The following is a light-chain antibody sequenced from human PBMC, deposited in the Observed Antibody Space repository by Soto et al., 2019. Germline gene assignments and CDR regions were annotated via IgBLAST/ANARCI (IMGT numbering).Light chain of an antibody. CDR1: QSVSSIY. CDR3: QLFGTSTRYT. CDR2: GAS. J-gene: IGKJ2*01. V-gene: IGKV3-20*01. Sequence: EIVLTQSPGTLSLSPGERATLSCRASQSVSSIYLAWYQQKPGQAPRLLIYGASSRATGIPDRFSGSGSGTTFPLTISRLEPEDFAVYYCQLFGTSTRYTFGQGTRLEIK.